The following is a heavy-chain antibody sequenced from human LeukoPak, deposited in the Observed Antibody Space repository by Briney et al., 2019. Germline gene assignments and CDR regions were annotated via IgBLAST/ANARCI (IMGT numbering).Heavy chain of an antibody. V-gene: IGHV3-53*01. CDR3: ARGGRPYCINGVCYSSGPWGFDY. J-gene: IGHJ4*02. CDR1: GFTVSSNY. Sequence: GGSLRLSGAASGFTVSSNYMSWVRQAPGKGLEWVSVIYSGGSTYYADSLKGRFTISRDNSKNTLYLQMNSLRAEDTAVYYCARGGRPYCINGVCYSSGPWGFDYWGQGTLVTVSS. CDR2: IYSGGST. D-gene: IGHD2-8*01.